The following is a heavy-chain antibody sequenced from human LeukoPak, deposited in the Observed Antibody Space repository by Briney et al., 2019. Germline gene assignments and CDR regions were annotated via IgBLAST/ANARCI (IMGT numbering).Heavy chain of an antibody. Sequence: ASVKVSCKASGYTFTSYYMHWVRQAPGQGLEWMGIINPSGGSTSYAQKFQGRVTMTRDTSTSTVYMELSSLRSEDTAVYYCARDGGNIAVAPGDAFDIWGQGTMVTVSS. D-gene: IGHD6-19*01. V-gene: IGHV1-46*01. CDR3: ARDGGNIAVAPGDAFDI. J-gene: IGHJ3*02. CDR2: INPSGGST. CDR1: GYTFTSYY.